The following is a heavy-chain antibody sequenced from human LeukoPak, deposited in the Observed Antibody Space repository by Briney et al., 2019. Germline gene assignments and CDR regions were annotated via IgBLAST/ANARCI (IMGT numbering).Heavy chain of an antibody. V-gene: IGHV3-33*01. CDR3: ARDDIAVAEAQYYYYYYGMDV. J-gene: IGHJ6*02. Sequence: PGRSLRLSCAASGFTFSSYGMHWVRQAPGKGLEWVAVIWYDGSNKYYADSVKGRFTISRDNSKNTLYLQMNSLRAEDTAVYYCARDDIAVAEAQYYYYYYGMDVWGQGTTVTVSS. CDR1: GFTFSSYG. D-gene: IGHD6-19*01. CDR2: IWYDGSNK.